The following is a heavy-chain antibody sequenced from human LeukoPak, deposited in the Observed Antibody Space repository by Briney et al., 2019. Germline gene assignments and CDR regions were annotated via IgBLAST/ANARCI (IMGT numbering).Heavy chain of an antibody. CDR2: ISSDVSTT. J-gene: IGHJ4*02. V-gene: IGHV3-74*01. CDR3: ARGPFSANYYVGDQ. D-gene: IGHD1-26*01. CDR1: GFTFSSYW. Sequence: GGSLRLSCAASGFTFSSYWMHWVRQAPGKGLVWVSHISSDVSTTSYADSVKGRFTTSRDNAKNTLYLQMSSLRAEDTAVYYCARGPFSANYYVGDQWGQGTLVTVSS.